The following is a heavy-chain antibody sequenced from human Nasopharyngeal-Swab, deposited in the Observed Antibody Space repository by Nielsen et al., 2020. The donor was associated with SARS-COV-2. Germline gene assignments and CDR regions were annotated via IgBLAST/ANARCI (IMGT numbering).Heavy chain of an antibody. J-gene: IGHJ4*02. Sequence: GESLKISCAASGFTFSRYWMHWVRRVPGKGLEWVSRTNEDGTVTNYADSVRGRFAISRDNARGTLSLHMNSLRAGDTALYYCARDLSGRDDYWGQGTLVTVS. D-gene: IGHD2/OR15-2a*01. V-gene: IGHV3-74*01. CDR1: GFTFSRYW. CDR3: ARDLSGRDDY. CDR2: TNEDGTVT.